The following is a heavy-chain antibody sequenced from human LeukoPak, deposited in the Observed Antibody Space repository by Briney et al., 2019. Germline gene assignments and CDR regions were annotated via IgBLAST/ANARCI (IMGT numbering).Heavy chain of an antibody. Sequence: NPSETLSLTCAVYGGSFSGYYWSWIRQPPGKGLEWIGEINHSGSTNYNPSLKSRVTISVDTSKNQFSLKLSSVTAADTAVYYRARESIGYSSGWYLGYWGQGTLVTVSS. CDR1: GGSFSGYY. D-gene: IGHD6-19*01. CDR3: ARESIGYSSGWYLGY. J-gene: IGHJ4*02. CDR2: INHSGST. V-gene: IGHV4-34*01.